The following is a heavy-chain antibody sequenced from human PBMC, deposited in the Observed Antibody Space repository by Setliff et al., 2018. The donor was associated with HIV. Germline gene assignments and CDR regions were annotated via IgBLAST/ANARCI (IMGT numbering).Heavy chain of an antibody. CDR2: ISFDGTKT. D-gene: IGHD3-10*01. J-gene: IGHJ4*02. V-gene: IGHV3-30*07. CDR3: AEVRLPY. Sequence: GGSLRLSCVASGFTFSTFAMNWVRQAPGKGLEWVSVISFDGTKTSYADSVKGRFTISRDNSKDTLYLQMNSLRAEDTAVYYCAEVRLPYWGQGTLVTVSS. CDR1: GFTFSTFA.